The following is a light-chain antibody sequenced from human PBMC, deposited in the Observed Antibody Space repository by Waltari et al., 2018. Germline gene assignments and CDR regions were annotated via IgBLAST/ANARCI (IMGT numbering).Light chain of an antibody. Sequence: DIQMTQSPSALSASVGDTVTNSCRASEAISTYLAWYQEKPGKVPKPLIYHASNLEGGVPSRFSGSGSGTEFTLTISGLQPEDFATYHCQQFHSVPLTFGGGTKVEI. V-gene: IGKV1-16*01. CDR2: HAS. J-gene: IGKJ4*01. CDR1: EAISTY. CDR3: QQFHSVPLT.